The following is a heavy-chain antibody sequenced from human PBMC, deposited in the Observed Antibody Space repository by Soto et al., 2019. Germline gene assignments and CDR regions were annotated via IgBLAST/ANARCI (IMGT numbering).Heavy chain of an antibody. CDR1: GFTFDDYV. J-gene: IGHJ4*02. CDR2: INWNGAST. D-gene: IGHD2-2*01. CDR3: ARGKVPAAAPFDY. Sequence: EVQLVESGGGGVRPGGSLRLSCAASGFTFDDYVMSWVRQAPGKGLEWVSGINWNGASTAYADSVKGRFTISRDNAKNSLYLQMNSLRAEDTALYYCARGKVPAAAPFDYWGQGTLVTVSS. V-gene: IGHV3-20*04.